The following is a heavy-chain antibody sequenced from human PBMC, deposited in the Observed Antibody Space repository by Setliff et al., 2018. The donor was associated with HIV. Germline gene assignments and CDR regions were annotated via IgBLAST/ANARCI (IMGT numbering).Heavy chain of an antibody. V-gene: IGHV4-61*02. J-gene: IGHJ2*01. Sequence: SETLSLTCTFSGDSISSGNYYWSWIRQPAGKGLEWIWRIYSTGSTNYNPSLKSRVTISSDTSKNLFSLKLTTVTAADAAVYYCTRDTGYILSGYRPHWYFDLWGRGTLVTVS. CDR2: IYSTGST. CDR1: GDSISSGNYY. D-gene: IGHD3-9*01. CDR3: TRDTGYILSGYRPHWYFDL.